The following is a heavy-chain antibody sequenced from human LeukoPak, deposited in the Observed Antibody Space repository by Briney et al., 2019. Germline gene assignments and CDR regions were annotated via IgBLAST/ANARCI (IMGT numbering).Heavy chain of an antibody. Sequence: SETLSLTCTVSGGSISSGGYYWSWIRQPPGKGLEWIGYIYHSGSTYYNPSLKSRVTISVDRSKNQFSLKLSSVTAADTAVYYCASNSFGQQDYWGQGTLVTVSS. V-gene: IGHV4-30-2*01. CDR2: IYHSGST. D-gene: IGHD1-1*01. J-gene: IGHJ4*02. CDR1: GGSISSGGYY. CDR3: ASNSFGQQDY.